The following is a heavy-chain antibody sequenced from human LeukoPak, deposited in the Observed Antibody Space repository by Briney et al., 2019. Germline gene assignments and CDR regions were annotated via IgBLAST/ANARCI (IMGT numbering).Heavy chain of an antibody. V-gene: IGHV3-30*14. Sequence: PGGSLRLSCAASGFTFSNYAMHWVRQAPGKGLEWVAAISYDGSKKYYADSAKGRLTISRDNSKNTLYLQMNSLRAEDTAVYYCARRAGAYSHPYDYWGQGTLVTVSS. CDR2: ISYDGSKK. D-gene: IGHD4/OR15-4a*01. J-gene: IGHJ4*02. CDR1: GFTFSNYA. CDR3: ARRAGAYSHPYDY.